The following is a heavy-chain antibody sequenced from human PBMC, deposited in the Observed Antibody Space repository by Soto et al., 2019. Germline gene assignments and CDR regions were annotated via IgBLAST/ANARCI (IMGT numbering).Heavy chain of an antibody. Sequence: TSETLFLTCRVSGTYDSNYNWSWIRQPVGKRLEHIGRLHTSGSTSYNPSLKSRVTMSMDTSKTQICLNLTSVTAADTAVYYCARGGIQLSYAFDYWGQGILVTV. V-gene: IGHV4-4*07. CDR1: GTYDSNYN. CDR2: LHTSGST. J-gene: IGHJ4*02. D-gene: IGHD5-18*01. CDR3: ARGGIQLSYAFDY.